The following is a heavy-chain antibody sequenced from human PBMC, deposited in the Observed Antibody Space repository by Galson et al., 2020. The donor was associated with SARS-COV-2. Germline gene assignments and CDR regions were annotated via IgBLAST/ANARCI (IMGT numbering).Heavy chain of an antibody. D-gene: IGHD2-15*01. CDR2: IYHSGST. J-gene: IGHJ6*02. CDR3: ARYLLSGMGGNDYYCYGMDV. V-gene: IGHV4-38-2*02. CDR1: GYSISSGYY. Sequence: SETLALTCTVSGYSISSGYYWGWIRQPPGKGLEWIGSIYHSGSTYYNPSLKSRVTISVDTSKNQFSLKLSSVTAADTAVYYCARYLLSGMGGNDYYCYGMDVWGQGSTVTVSS.